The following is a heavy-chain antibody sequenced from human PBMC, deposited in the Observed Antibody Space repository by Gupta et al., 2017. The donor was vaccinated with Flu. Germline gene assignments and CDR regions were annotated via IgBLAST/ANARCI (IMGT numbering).Heavy chain of an antibody. D-gene: IGHD3-10*01. V-gene: IGHV3-7*01. J-gene: IGHJ3*02. Sequence: APGKGLEWVANIKQDGSEKYYVDSVKGRFTISRDNAKNSLYLQMNSLRAEDTAVYYCARAKATRPVGGAFDIWGQGTMVTVSS. CDR3: ARAKATRPVGGAFDI. CDR2: IKQDGSEK.